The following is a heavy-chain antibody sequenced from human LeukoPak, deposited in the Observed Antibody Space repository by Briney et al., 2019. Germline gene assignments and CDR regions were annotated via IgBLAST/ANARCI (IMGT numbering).Heavy chain of an antibody. D-gene: IGHD3-10*01. CDR1: GGTFSSYA. CDR3: ARSKRIWFGDAFDI. J-gene: IGHJ3*02. Sequence: SVKVSCKASGGTFSSYAISWVRQAPGQGLEWMGRIIPILGIANYAQKFQGRVTITRDTSASTAYMELSSLRSEDTAVYYCARSKRIWFGDAFDIWGQGTMVTVSS. CDR2: IIPILGIA. V-gene: IGHV1-69*04.